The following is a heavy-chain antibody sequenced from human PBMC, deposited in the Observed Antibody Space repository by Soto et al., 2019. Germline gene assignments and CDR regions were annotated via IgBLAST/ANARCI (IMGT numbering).Heavy chain of an antibody. J-gene: IGHJ5*02. Sequence: PSETLSLTCAVYGGSFSGYYWSWIRQPPGKGLEWIGEINHSGSTNYNPSLKSRVTISVDTSKNQFSLKLSSVTAADTAVYYCAREKRITGTTEWLDPWGQGTLVTVSS. CDR2: INHSGST. CDR3: AREKRITGTTEWLDP. V-gene: IGHV4-34*01. CDR1: GGSFSGYY. D-gene: IGHD1-7*01.